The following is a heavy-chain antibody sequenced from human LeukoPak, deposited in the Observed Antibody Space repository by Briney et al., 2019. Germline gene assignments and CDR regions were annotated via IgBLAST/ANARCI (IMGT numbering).Heavy chain of an antibody. Sequence: GGSLRLSCAASGFTFSSYSTNWVRQAPGKGLEWVSSISSSSSYIYYADSVKGRFTISRDNAKNSLYLQMNSLRAEDTAVYYCARDERYSSSWYNAFDIWGQGTMVTVSS. CDR2: ISSSSSYI. D-gene: IGHD6-13*01. J-gene: IGHJ3*02. CDR3: ARDERYSSSWYNAFDI. CDR1: GFTFSSYS. V-gene: IGHV3-21*01.